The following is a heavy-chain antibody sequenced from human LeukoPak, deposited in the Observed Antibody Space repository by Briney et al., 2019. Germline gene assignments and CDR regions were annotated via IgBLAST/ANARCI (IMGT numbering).Heavy chain of an antibody. J-gene: IGHJ4*02. D-gene: IGHD3-9*01. CDR1: GGSISSGSYY. CDR3: ARRRVTIFSGGYNFDY. Sequence: SETLSLTCTVSGGSISSGSYYWSWIRQPAGKGLEWIGRIYTSGSTNYNPSLKSRVTISVDTSKNQFSLKLSSVTAADTAVYYCARRRVTIFSGGYNFDYWGQGTLVTVSS. CDR2: IYTSGST. V-gene: IGHV4-61*02.